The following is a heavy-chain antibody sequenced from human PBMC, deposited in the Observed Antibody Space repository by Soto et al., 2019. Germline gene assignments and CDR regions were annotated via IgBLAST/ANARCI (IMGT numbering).Heavy chain of an antibody. V-gene: IGHV1-2*02. J-gene: IGHJ4*02. CDR1: GYTFTGYY. CDR3: ATRYSYVHF. D-gene: IGHD5-18*01. Sequence: ASVKVSCKASGYTFTGYYMHWVRQAPGQGLEWMGWINPNSGDTNYAQKFQGRVTMTRDTSFSTAYMELSSLRSDDTAVYYCATRYSYVHFWGQGTLVTVSS. CDR2: INPNSGDT.